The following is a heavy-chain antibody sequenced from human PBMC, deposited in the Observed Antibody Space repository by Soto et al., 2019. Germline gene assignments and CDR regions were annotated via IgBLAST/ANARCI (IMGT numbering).Heavy chain of an antibody. Sequence: TGGSLRLSCAASGFTFSSYAMHWVRQAPGKGLGWVAVISYDGSNKYYADSVKGRFTISRDNSKNTLYLQMNSLRAEDTAVYYCARDVEQQLYDDWFDPWGQGTLVTVSS. V-gene: IGHV3-30-3*01. D-gene: IGHD6-13*01. CDR2: ISYDGSNK. CDR3: ARDVEQQLYDDWFDP. J-gene: IGHJ5*02. CDR1: GFTFSSYA.